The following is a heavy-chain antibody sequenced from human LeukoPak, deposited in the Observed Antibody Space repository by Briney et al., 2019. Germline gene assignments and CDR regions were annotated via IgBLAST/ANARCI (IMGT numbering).Heavy chain of an antibody. CDR3: ARDALHYYDSSDYYYNHNWFDP. Sequence: PGRSLRLSCAASGFTFSSYAMHWVRQAPGKGLELVAVISYDGSNKYYADSVKGRFTISRDNSKNTLYLQMNSLRAEDTAVYYCARDALHYYDSSDYYYNHNWFDPWGQGTLVTVSS. CDR2: ISYDGSNK. V-gene: IGHV3-30-3*01. CDR1: GFTFSSYA. J-gene: IGHJ5*02. D-gene: IGHD3-22*01.